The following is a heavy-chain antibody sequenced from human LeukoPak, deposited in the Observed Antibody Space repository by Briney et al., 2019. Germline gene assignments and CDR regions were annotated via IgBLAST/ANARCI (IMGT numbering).Heavy chain of an antibody. V-gene: IGHV4-34*01. CDR2: INHSGST. CDR1: GGSFSGYY. J-gene: IGHJ6*03. Sequence: PSETLSLTCAVYGGSFSGYYWSWICQPPGKGLEWIGEINHSGSTNYNPSLKSRVTISVDTSKNQFSLKLSSVTAADTAVYYCARGVRGGSSISSRYYMDVWGKGTTVTVSS. D-gene: IGHD2-15*01. CDR3: ARGVRGGSSISSRYYMDV.